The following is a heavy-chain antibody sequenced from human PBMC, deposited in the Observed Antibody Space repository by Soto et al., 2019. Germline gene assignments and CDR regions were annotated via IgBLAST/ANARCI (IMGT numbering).Heavy chain of an antibody. V-gene: IGHV1-18*01. J-gene: IGHJ4*02. D-gene: IGHD3-10*01. Sequence: QIQLVQSGAEVKKPGASVKVSCKASGYTFSSYGINWVRQAPGQGLEWMGWTRPNNGNTKYAQNLQGRVSMTTDTSTRTADMELRGLRPDDTAVYYCVRDLDGSGSYYTDYWGQGTLVTVSS. CDR3: VRDLDGSGSYYTDY. CDR1: GYTFSSYG. CDR2: TRPNNGNT.